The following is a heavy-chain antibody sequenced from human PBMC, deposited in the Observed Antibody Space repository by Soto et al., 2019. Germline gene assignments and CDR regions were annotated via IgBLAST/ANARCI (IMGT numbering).Heavy chain of an antibody. Sequence: PGGSLRLSCAASGFTFNIYGMHWVRQAPDKGLEWVALISYDGGNQYYADSVKGRFTISRDNSKNTLFLQMNSLRADDTAVYYCAKDQASGQGSFDSWGQGTLVTVSS. CDR1: GFTFNIYG. CDR3: AKDQASGQGSFDS. V-gene: IGHV3-30*18. CDR2: ISYDGGNQ. J-gene: IGHJ4*02.